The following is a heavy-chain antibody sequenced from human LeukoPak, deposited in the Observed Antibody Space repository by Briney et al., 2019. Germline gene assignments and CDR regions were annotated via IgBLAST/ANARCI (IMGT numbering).Heavy chain of an antibody. Sequence: TGGSLRLSCAASGFTFSSYAMSWVRQAPGKGLEWVSAISGSGGSTYYADSVKGRFTISGDNSKNTLYLQMNSLRAEDTAVYYCGYSSSIYYGMDVWGQGTTVTVSS. V-gene: IGHV3-23*01. CDR3: GYSSSIYYGMDV. J-gene: IGHJ6*02. D-gene: IGHD6-6*01. CDR2: ISGSGGST. CDR1: GFTFSSYA.